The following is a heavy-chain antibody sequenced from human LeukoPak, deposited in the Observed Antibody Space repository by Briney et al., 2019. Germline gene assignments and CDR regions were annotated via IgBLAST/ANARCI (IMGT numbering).Heavy chain of an antibody. Sequence: GASVKVSCKASGYTFTSYYMHWVRQAPGQGLEWMGIINPSGGSTSYAQKFQGRVTMTRDTSTSTVYMELSSLRSEDMAVYYCASEYCTNGVCPHGNYWGQGTLVTVSS. CDR1: GYTFTSYY. D-gene: IGHD2-8*01. V-gene: IGHV1-46*01. J-gene: IGHJ4*02. CDR2: INPSGGST. CDR3: ASEYCTNGVCPHGNY.